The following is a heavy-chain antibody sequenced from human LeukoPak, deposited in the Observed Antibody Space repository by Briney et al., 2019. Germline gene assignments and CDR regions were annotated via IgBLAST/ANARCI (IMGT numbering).Heavy chain of an antibody. CDR3: VRDPKSAVAADWFDP. J-gene: IGHJ5*02. CDR1: GDSISSSTYY. CDR2: IYYNGRT. V-gene: IGHV4-39*07. D-gene: IGHD6-19*01. Sequence: SETLSLTCTVSGDSISSSTYYWGWIRQPPGKGLEWIGSIYYNGRTYYSPSLKSRVTISIDTSNQFSLRLDSMTAADTAVYYCVRDPKSAVAADWFDPWGRGTLVTVSS.